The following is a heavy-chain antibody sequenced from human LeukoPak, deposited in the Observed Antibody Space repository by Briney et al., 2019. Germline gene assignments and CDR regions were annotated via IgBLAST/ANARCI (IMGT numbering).Heavy chain of an antibody. V-gene: IGHV3-23*01. CDR1: GFTFSSYT. D-gene: IGHD3-16*01. Sequence: GGSLRLSCAASGFTFSSYTMSWVRQAPGKGLEWASAISGSGGSTYYADSVKGRFTISRDNSRDTLYLQMNSLRAEDTAVYYCAKGYYDYVWGSYYFDYWGQGTLVTVSS. J-gene: IGHJ4*02. CDR3: AKGYYDYVWGSYYFDY. CDR2: ISGSGGST.